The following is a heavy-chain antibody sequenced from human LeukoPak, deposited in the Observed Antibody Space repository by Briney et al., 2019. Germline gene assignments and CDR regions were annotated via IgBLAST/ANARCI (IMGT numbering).Heavy chain of an antibody. CDR2: ISYDGSNK. CDR1: GFTFSSYG. D-gene: IGHD5-18*01. J-gene: IGHJ4*02. V-gene: IGHV3-30*03. CDR3: ARRIGYGYALDY. Sequence: GRSLRLSCAASGFTFSSYGMHWVRQAPGKGLEWVAVISYDGSNKYYADSVKGRFTISRDNSKHTVYLQMDSLRAEDTAVYYCARRIGYGYALDYWGQGTPVTVSS.